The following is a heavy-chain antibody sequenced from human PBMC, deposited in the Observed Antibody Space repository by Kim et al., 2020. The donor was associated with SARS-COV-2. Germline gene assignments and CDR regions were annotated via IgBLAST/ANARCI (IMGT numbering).Heavy chain of an antibody. Sequence: SETLSLTCTVSGGSISDNYWSWIRQPAGKGLEWIGRIFTSGSTSYNPSLESRVTMSLDTSKNQFSLKLTSVTAADTALYYCARYKSPSTFDYWGQGTLVTVSS. J-gene: IGHJ4*02. D-gene: IGHD1-20*01. CDR3: ARYKSPSTFDY. V-gene: IGHV4-4*07. CDR1: GGSISDNY. CDR2: IFTSGST.